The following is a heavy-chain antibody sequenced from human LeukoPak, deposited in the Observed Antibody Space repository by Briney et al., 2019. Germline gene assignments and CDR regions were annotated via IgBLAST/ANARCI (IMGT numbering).Heavy chain of an antibody. D-gene: IGHD5-18*01. CDR2: INHSGST. Sequence: SETLSLTCAVYGGSFSGYYWSWIRQPPGEGLEWIGEINHSGSTNYNPSLKSRVTISVDTSKNQFSLKLSSVTAADTAAYYCAFDTAMATGWGPGTLVTVSS. CDR1: GGSFSGYY. CDR3: AFDTAMATG. V-gene: IGHV4-34*01. J-gene: IGHJ4*02.